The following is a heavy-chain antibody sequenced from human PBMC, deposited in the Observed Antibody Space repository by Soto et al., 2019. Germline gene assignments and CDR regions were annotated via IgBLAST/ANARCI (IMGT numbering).Heavy chain of an antibody. V-gene: IGHV3-33*01. Sequence: QVQLVESGGGVVQPGRSLRLSCAASGFTFSSYGMHWVRQAPGKGLEWVAVIWYDGSNKYYADSVKGRFTISRDNSKNTLYLQMNSLRAEDTAVYYCARDRHSSSWYYFDYWGQGTLVTVSS. CDR2: IWYDGSNK. CDR1: GFTFSSYG. CDR3: ARDRHSSSWYYFDY. D-gene: IGHD6-13*01. J-gene: IGHJ4*02.